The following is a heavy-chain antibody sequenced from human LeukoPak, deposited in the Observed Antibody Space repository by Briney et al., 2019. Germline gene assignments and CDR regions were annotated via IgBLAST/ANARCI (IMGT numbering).Heavy chain of an antibody. CDR1: GSTFSRYW. V-gene: IGHV3-74*01. CDR3: ARARDFDF. Sequence: PGRSPRLSCAASGSTFSRYWMHWVRQAPGQGLVWVSRINPDGTSTSYADSVKGRFTISRDNAKNTLYLQMNSLRPEDTAVYYCARARDFDFWGQGTLVTVSS. J-gene: IGHJ4*02. CDR2: INPDGTST.